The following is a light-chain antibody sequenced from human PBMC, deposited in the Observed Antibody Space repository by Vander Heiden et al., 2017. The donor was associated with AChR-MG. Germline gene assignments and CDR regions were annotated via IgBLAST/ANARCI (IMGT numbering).Light chain of an antibody. J-gene: IGLJ2*01. CDR3: ATWDDSLNGPV. V-gene: IGLV1-44*01. Sequence: QSVLTQPSSASGTPGQRVTIPCSGSSPNIGTNTVNWYQPPPGTAPKPLMSRNNESPSGVSDRFSGSKSGTSASLAISGLQSEDEAEYYCATWDDSLNGPVFGGGTKVTGL. CDR1: SPNIGTNT. CDR2: RNN.